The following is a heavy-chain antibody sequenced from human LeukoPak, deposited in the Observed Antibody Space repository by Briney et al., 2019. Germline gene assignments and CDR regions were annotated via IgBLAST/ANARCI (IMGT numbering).Heavy chain of an antibody. CDR3: ARHLLLRKRAYYYYGMDV. CDR2: IYYSGST. V-gene: IGHV4-59*08. Sequence: SETLSLTCTVSGGSISSYYWSWIRQPPGKGLEWIGYIYYSGSTNYNPSLESRVTISVDTSKNQFSLKLSSVTAADTAVYYCARHLLLRKRAYYYYGMDVWGQGTTVTVSS. J-gene: IGHJ6*02. CDR1: GGSISSYY. D-gene: IGHD2-15*01.